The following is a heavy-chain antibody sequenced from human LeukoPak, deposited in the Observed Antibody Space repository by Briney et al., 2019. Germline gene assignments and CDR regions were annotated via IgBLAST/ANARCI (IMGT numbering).Heavy chain of an antibody. CDR2: INHSGST. CDR3: ARRKYNWNLRSDTPGRFDP. V-gene: IGHV4-34*01. Sequence: SETLSLTCAVYGGSFSGYYWSWIRQPPGKGLEWIGEINHSGSTNYNPSLKSRVTISVDTSKNQFSLKLGSVTAADTAVYYCARRKYNWNLRSDTPGRFDPWGQGTLVTVSS. CDR1: GGSFSGYY. J-gene: IGHJ5*02. D-gene: IGHD1-1*01.